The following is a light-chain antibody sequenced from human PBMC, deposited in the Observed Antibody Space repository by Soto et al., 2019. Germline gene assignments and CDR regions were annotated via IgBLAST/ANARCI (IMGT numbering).Light chain of an antibody. CDR3: QQYNNWPPT. Sequence: EIVLTQSPGTLSLSPGERATLSCRASQSVSSNLAWYQQKPGQAPRLLIYGASTRGTGIPARFSGSGSGTEFTLTISSLQSEDFAVYYCQQYNNWPPTFGQGTKVDIK. CDR2: GAS. V-gene: IGKV3-15*01. CDR1: QSVSSN. J-gene: IGKJ1*01.